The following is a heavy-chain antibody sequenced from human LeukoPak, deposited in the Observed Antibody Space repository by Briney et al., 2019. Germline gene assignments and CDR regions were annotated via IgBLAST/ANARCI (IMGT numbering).Heavy chain of an antibody. J-gene: IGHJ4*02. CDR2: ISGSGGST. CDR1: GFTFSSYA. D-gene: IGHD3-10*01. Sequence: GGSLRLSCAASGFTFSSYAMSWVRQAPGKGLEWVSAISGSGGSTYYADSVKGRFTISRDNSKNTLYLQMNSLRAEDTAVYYCAKGEKILLWFGESFDYWGQGTLVTVSS. V-gene: IGHV3-23*01. CDR3: AKGEKILLWFGESFDY.